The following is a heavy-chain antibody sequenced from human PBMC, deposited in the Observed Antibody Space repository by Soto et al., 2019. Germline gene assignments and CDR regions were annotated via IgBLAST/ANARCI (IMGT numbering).Heavy chain of an antibody. CDR1: GFTFSSYA. CDR2: ISGTGAST. Sequence: GGSLRLSCAASGFTFSSYAMSWVRQAPEGLEWVSAISGTGASTNYADSVKGRFTISRDNSKNTLYLQMNSLRAEDTAVYYCARDLAYCSGGSCYRYDAFDIWGQGTMVTVSS. V-gene: IGHV3-23*01. CDR3: ARDLAYCSGGSCYRYDAFDI. J-gene: IGHJ3*02. D-gene: IGHD2-15*01.